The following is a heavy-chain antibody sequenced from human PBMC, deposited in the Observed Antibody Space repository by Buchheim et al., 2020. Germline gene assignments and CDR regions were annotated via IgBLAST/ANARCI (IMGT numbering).Heavy chain of an antibody. CDR3: ARMAYYDFWSGYYNAFNWFDP. CDR1: GGSISSGGYY. V-gene: IGHV4-31*03. Sequence: QVQLQESGPGLVKPSQTLSLTCTVSGGSISSGGYYWSWIRQHPGKGLEWIGYIYYSGSTYYNPSLKSRVTISVDTSKNQFSLKLRSVTAADTAVYYCARMAYYDFWSGYYNAFNWFDPWGQGTL. J-gene: IGHJ5*02. CDR2: IYYSGST. D-gene: IGHD3-3*01.